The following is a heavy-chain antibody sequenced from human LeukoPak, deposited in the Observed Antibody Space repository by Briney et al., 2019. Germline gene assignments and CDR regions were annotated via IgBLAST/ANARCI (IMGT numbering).Heavy chain of an antibody. V-gene: IGHV3-21*01. CDR2: ISSSSTYI. J-gene: IGHJ6*03. CDR3: ARHNYDFWSVYMDV. D-gene: IGHD3-3*01. Sequence: DPGGSLRLSCAASGFTFSSYSMNWVRQAPGKGLEWVSSISSSSTYIYYADSVKGRFTISRDNAKNSLYLQMNSLRAEDTAVYCCARHNYDFWSVYMDVWGKGTTVTVSS. CDR1: GFTFSSYS.